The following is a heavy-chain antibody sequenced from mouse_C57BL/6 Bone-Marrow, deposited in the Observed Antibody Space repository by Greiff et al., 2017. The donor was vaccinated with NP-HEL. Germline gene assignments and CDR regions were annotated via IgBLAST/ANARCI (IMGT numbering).Heavy chain of an antibody. D-gene: IGHD2-4*01. J-gene: IGHJ4*01. CDR1: GYTFTSYW. CDR2: IDPSDSET. CDR3: ARGSMIRYAMDC. Sequence: QVQLQQPGAELVRPGSSVKLSCKASGYTFTSYWMHWVKQRPIQGLEWIGNIDPSDSETHYNQKFKDKATLTVDKSSSTAYMQLSSLTAEDSAVYYCARGSMIRYAMDCWGQGTSVTVSS. V-gene: IGHV1-52*01.